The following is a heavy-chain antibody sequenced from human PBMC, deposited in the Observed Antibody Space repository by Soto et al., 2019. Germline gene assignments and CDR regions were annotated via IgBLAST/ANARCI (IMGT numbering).Heavy chain of an antibody. Sequence: QVQLVESGGGVVQPGRSLRLSCAASGFIFSSYAIHWVRQAPGKGLEWVALISYDGSNKYYADSVKGRFTISRDNSKNTLYLQMNSLSAEDTAVYYCARGGRLRHFDYWGQGTLVTVSS. CDR1: GFIFSSYA. CDR2: ISYDGSNK. V-gene: IGHV3-30-3*01. J-gene: IGHJ4*02. CDR3: ARGGRLRHFDY. D-gene: IGHD5-12*01.